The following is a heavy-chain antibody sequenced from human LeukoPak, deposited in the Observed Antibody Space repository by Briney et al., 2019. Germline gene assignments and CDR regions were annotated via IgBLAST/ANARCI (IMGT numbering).Heavy chain of an antibody. V-gene: IGHV3-74*01. CDR1: GFTFSNYW. CDR2: NNSDGTNT. CDR3: VRGDFDY. D-gene: IGHD3-16*01. Sequence: GGSLRLSCAASGFTFSNYWMHWVRQAPGKGLVWVSHNNSDGTNTGYADSVKGRFTISRDNAKNTLFLQMSSLRAEDTAVYYCVRGDFDYWGQGALVTVSS. J-gene: IGHJ4*02.